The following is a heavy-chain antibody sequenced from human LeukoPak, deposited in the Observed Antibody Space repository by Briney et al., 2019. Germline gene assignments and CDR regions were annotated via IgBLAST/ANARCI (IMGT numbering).Heavy chain of an antibody. J-gene: IGHJ4*02. Sequence: SETLSLTCTVSGGSISSYHWSWIRQPPGKGLEWIGYIYYSGSTNYNPSLKSRVTISVDTSKNQFSLKLSSVTAADTAVYYCASTIIAAAGIFDYWGQGTLVTVSS. V-gene: IGHV4-59*08. D-gene: IGHD6-13*01. CDR2: IYYSGST. CDR3: ASTIIAAAGIFDY. CDR1: GGSISSYH.